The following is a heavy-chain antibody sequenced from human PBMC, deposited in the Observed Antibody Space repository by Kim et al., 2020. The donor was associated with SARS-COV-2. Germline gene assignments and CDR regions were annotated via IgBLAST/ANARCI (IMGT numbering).Heavy chain of an antibody. Sequence: AECVKGRFTISEDNAKNTLYLQMNSLRAEDTAVYYCSRRRCISGWWYFDYWGQGTLVTGSS. D-gene: IGHD6-19*01. V-gene: IGHV3-74*01. CDR3: SRRRCISGWWYFDY. J-gene: IGHJ4*02.